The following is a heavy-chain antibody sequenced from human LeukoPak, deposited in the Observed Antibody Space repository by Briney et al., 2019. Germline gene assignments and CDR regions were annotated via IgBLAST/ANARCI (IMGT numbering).Heavy chain of an antibody. J-gene: IGHJ4*01. CDR2: ITSSNSSI. CDR3: ARDLAWSAY. D-gene: IGHD1-1*01. V-gene: IGHV3-21*01. Sequence: GGSLRLSCVASGFTFSIYTMSWVRQAPGKGLEWVSSITSSNSSIYSADSVKGRLTISRDNAKNSLYLEMNSLGDEDTAVYYCARDLAWSAYWGQGTLVTVSS. CDR1: GFTFSIYT.